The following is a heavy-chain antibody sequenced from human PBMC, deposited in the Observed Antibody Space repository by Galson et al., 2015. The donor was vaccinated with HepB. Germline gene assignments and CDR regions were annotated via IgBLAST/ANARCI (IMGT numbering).Heavy chain of an antibody. J-gene: IGHJ4*02. D-gene: IGHD5-24*01. CDR2: ISYDGSNK. CDR1: GFTFSSYA. CDR3: AREVVDMATRRMGPFDY. Sequence: SLRLSCAASGFTFSSYAMHWVRQAPGKGLEWVAVISYDGSNKYYADSVKGRFTISRDNSKNTLYLQMNSLRAEDTAVYYCAREVVDMATRRMGPFDYWGQGTLVTVSS. V-gene: IGHV3-30-3*01.